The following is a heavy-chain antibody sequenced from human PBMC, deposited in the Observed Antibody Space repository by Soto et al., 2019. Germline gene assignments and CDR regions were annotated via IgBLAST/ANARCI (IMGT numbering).Heavy chain of an antibody. D-gene: IGHD3-10*01. CDR1: GYRFIDYG. CDR3: AREGYYSGSGTYSPPRYYGMDA. Sequence: QVRLEQSGAEVKQPGASVKVSCKASGYRFIDYGITWVRQAPGQGLEWMGWISDYNGNTHYGKKFQGRVTMTTDTSPRPAYMELKSLRSDDTAVYFCAREGYYSGSGTYSPPRYYGMDAWGQGTTVTVSS. V-gene: IGHV1-18*01. J-gene: IGHJ6*02. CDR2: ISDYNGNT.